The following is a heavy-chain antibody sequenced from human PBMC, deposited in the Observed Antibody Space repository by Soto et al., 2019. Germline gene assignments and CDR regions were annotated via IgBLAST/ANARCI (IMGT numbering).Heavy chain of an antibody. CDR3: ARGSRREYRKDY. Sequence: PGGSLRRSCAASGFTFSSYAMSWVRQAPGKGLEWVSAISGSGGSTYYADSVKGRFTISRDNSKNTVYLQMNSLRAEETAVYYCARGSRREYRKDYWGQGTQVTVSS. CDR1: GFTFSSYA. D-gene: IGHD3-16*02. J-gene: IGHJ4*02. V-gene: IGHV3-23*01. CDR2: ISGSGGST.